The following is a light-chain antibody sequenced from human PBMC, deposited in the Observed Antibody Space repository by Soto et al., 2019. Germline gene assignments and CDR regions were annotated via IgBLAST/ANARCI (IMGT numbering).Light chain of an antibody. V-gene: IGKV1-5*03. CDR2: KAS. CDR3: QQYNSYS. J-gene: IGKJ2*01. Sequence: DIQMTQSPSTLSASVGDRVTITCRASQSISSWLAWYQQKPGKAPKLLIYKASSLESGVPSRFSGSGSGIEFTLTISSLQPDDFATYYCQQYNSYSFGQGTKLEIK. CDR1: QSISSW.